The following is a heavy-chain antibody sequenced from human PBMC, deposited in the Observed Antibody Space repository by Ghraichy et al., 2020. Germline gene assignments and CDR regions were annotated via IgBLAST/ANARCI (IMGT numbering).Heavy chain of an antibody. CDR1: GFTFSSYW. CDR2: IKQDGSEK. J-gene: IGHJ3*02. D-gene: IGHD5-24*01. Sequence: GGSLRLSCAASGFTFSSYWMSWVRQAPGKGLEWVANIKQDGSEKYYVDSVKGRFTISRDNAKNSLYLQMNSLRAEDTAVYYCARDSDPEMATIAKAFDIWGQGTMVTVSS. CDR3: ARDSDPEMATIAKAFDI. V-gene: IGHV3-7*01.